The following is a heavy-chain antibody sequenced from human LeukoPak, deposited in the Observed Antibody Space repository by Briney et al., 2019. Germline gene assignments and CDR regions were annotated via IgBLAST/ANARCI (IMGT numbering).Heavy chain of an antibody. D-gene: IGHD3-22*01. V-gene: IGHV3-23*01. Sequence: GGSLRLSCAASGFTFSSYAMSWVRQAPGKGLEWFSAISGSGGSTYYADSVKGRFTISTDNSKNTLYLQMNSLRAEDTAVYYCAKDVYYYDSSGYYYWFDPWGQGTLVTVSS. CDR1: GFTFSSYA. CDR2: ISGSGGST. J-gene: IGHJ5*02. CDR3: AKDVYYYDSSGYYYWFDP.